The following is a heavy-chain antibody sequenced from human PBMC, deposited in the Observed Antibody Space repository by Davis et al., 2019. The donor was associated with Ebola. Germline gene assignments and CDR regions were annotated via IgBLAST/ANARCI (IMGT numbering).Heavy chain of an antibody. J-gene: IGHJ5*02. CDR3: TRNPRYCSGGSCYSVDWFDP. CDR1: GFTLGSYS. Sequence: GGSLRLSCAASGFTLGSYSMSWVRQAPGKGLEWVSAISGSGGSTYYADSVKGRFTISRDNSKNTLYLQMNSLKTEDTAVYYCTRNPRYCSGGSCYSVDWFDPWGQGTLVTVSS. V-gene: IGHV3-23*01. CDR2: ISGSGGST. D-gene: IGHD2-15*01.